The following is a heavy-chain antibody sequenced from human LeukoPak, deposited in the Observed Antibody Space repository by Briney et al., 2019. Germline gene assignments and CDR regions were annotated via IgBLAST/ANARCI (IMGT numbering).Heavy chain of an antibody. J-gene: IGHJ4*02. V-gene: IGHV4-39*01. Sequence: PSETLSLTCTVSGGSVSSGSYYWGWIRQPPGKGLEWIGSIYYSGSTYYNPSLKSRVTISVDTSKNQFSLKLSSVTAADTAVYYCARTAEETDYYFDYWGQGTLVTVSS. CDR2: IYYSGST. CDR3: ARTAEETDYYFDY. CDR1: GGSVSSGSYY. D-gene: IGHD3/OR15-3a*01.